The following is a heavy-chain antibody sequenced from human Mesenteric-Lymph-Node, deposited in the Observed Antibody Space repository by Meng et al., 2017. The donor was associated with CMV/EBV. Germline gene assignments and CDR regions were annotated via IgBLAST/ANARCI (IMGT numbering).Heavy chain of an antibody. V-gene: IGHV3-53*01. J-gene: IGHJ6*02. Sequence: GESLKISCVGSVFSVSENYMNWVRQAPAKGLEWVAVIYGGDITYYADSVKGRFTISRDDSMNTVFLQMNTLRAEDTAVYYCAGESGLPNGMDVWGHGTTVTVSS. CDR3: AGESGLPNGMDV. D-gene: IGHD4-11*01. CDR2: IYGGDIT. CDR1: VFSVSENY.